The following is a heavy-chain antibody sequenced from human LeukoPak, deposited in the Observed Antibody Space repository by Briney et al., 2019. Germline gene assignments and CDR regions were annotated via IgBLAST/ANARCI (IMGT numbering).Heavy chain of an antibody. V-gene: IGHV4-34*01. CDR1: GGFLSGYY. J-gene: IGHJ4*02. CDR2: INQSGST. CDR3: ARGPAYYYGSGSYHDY. D-gene: IGHD3-10*01. Sequence: PSETLSLTCAVYGGFLSGYYWSWIRQPPGKGLEWIGEINQSGSTNYKPSLKSRVTISVDTSKNQFSLKLSSVTAADTAVYYCARGPAYYYGSGSYHDYWGQGTLVTVSS.